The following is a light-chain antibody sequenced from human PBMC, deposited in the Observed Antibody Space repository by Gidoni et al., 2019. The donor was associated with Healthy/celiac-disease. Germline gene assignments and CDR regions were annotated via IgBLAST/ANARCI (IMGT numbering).Light chain of an antibody. Sequence: QSALTQPPSVSGSPGQSVTISCTGTSSDVGSYNRVSWYQQPPGTAPNLMIYEVSNRPSGVHDRFSGSKSGNTASLTISGLQAEDEADYYCSLYTSSSTWVFGGGTKLTVL. CDR1: SSDVGSYNR. J-gene: IGLJ3*02. V-gene: IGLV2-18*01. CDR2: EVS. CDR3: SLYTSSSTWV.